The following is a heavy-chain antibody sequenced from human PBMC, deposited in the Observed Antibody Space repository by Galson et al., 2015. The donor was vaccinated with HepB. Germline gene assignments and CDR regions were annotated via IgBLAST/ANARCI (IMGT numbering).Heavy chain of an antibody. V-gene: IGHV4-4*07. CDR3: ATNNHFDF. Sequence: SETLSLTCSVSGASISTSYWSWIRQPAGKGLERIGRIFSPDSINYNPSLKSRITMSVDTSQNRFSLKMNSVTAADTGVYYCATNNHFDFWGQGIVVTVSS. J-gene: IGHJ4*02. D-gene: IGHD1/OR15-1a*01. CDR2: IFSPDSI. CDR1: GASISTSY.